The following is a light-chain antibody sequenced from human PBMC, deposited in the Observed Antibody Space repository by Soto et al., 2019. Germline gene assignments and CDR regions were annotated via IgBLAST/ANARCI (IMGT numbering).Light chain of an antibody. Sequence: RVMTQSPDTLSVSVGETATLSCRASQSVSTNLAWYQQKPGQAPRLLIYGASTRATGVSARFSGSGSGTEFTLTISSLHSEDFAVYYCQQYNSSPRSFCQGTKLEIK. CDR2: GAS. CDR3: QQYNSSPRS. CDR1: QSVSTN. J-gene: IGKJ2*01. V-gene: IGKV3-15*01.